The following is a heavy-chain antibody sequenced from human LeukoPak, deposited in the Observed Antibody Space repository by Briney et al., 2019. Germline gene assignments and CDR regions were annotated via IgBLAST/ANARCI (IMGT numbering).Heavy chain of an antibody. CDR2: MNPNSGNT. CDR1: GYTFTSYD. CDR3: ASVAIRCSSTSCYRKGWFDP. V-gene: IGHV1-8*01. J-gene: IGHJ5*02. Sequence: ASVKVSCTASGYTFTSYDINWVRQATGQGLEWMGWMNPNSGNTGYAQKFQGRVTMTRNTSISTAYMELSSLRSEDTAVYYCASVAIRCSSTSCYRKGWFDPWGQGTLVTVSS. D-gene: IGHD2-2*02.